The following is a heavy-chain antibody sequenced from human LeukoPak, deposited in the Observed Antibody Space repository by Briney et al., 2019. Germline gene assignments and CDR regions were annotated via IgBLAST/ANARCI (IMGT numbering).Heavy chain of an antibody. CDR3: ARGPLDSGYTYFDY. CDR1: GGSVSSYY. J-gene: IGHJ4*02. Sequence: SETLSLTCTVSGGSVSSYYWSWIRQPPGKGLEWIGYFSYSGSTNYNPSLKSRVTISVDTCKNQFSLKLSSVTAADTAVYYCARGPLDSGYTYFDYWGQGTLVSVAS. CDR2: FSYSGST. V-gene: IGHV4-59*02. D-gene: IGHD5-12*01.